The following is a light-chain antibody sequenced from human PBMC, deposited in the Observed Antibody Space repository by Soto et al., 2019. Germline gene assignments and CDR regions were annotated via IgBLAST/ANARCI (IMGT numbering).Light chain of an antibody. Sequence: DIQMTQSPSTLPASVVDRVTITCLASQRISNWLAWYQQKPGTDPTGLIYHASNLQSGVPPRFSGSGSGTEFTLSISSLQAEDFAVYYCQQYYDRTSLTFGGGTKVDIK. CDR1: QRISNW. CDR2: HAS. J-gene: IGKJ4*01. CDR3: QQYYDRTSLT. V-gene: IGKV1-5*01.